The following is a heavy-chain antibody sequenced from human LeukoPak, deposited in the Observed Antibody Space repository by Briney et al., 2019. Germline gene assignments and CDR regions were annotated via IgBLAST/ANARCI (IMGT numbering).Heavy chain of an antibody. V-gene: IGHV3-30*02. CDR2: IWYDGSNK. J-gene: IGHJ6*02. D-gene: IGHD3-10*01. CDR1: GFTFSSYG. Sequence: GGSLRLSCAASGFTFSSYGMHWVRQAQGKGLEWVAVIWYDGSNKYYADSVKGRFTISRDNSKNTLYLQMNSLRAEDTAVYYCAKDRVRGVYYYYYGMDVWGQGTTVTVSS. CDR3: AKDRVRGVYYYYYGMDV.